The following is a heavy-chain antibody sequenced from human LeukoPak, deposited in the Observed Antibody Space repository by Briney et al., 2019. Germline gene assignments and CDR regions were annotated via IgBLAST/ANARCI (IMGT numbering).Heavy chain of an antibody. CDR1: GYTFTNYD. J-gene: IGHJ3*02. V-gene: IGHV1-8*01. D-gene: IGHD5-18*01. Sequence: GASVKVSCKTSGYTFTNYDINWVRQATGQGLEWMGWMNPKSGNTGFAQKFQGRVTMTGNTAINTAYMELSSLRSEDTAVYYCAREPTYGYGPPDDAFDIWGQGTMVTVSS. CDR3: AREPTYGYGPPDDAFDI. CDR2: MNPKSGNT.